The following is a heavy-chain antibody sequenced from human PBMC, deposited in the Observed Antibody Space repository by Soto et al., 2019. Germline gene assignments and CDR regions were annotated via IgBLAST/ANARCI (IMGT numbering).Heavy chain of an antibody. V-gene: IGHV1-3*01. D-gene: IGHD2-2*01. CDR3: ARGVQLRVCWFDP. CDR2: INAGNGNT. CDR1: GYTFTSYA. J-gene: IGHJ5*02. Sequence: ASVKVSCKASGYTFTSYAMHWVRQAPGQRLEWMGWINAGNGNTKYSQKFQGRVTITRDTSASTAYMELSSLRSEDTAVYYCARGVQLRVCWFDPWGQGTLVTVSS.